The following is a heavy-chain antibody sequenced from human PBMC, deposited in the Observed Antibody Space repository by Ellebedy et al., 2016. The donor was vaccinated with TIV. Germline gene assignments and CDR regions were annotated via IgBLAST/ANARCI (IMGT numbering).Heavy chain of an antibody. CDR2: ISCRAMGLYK. D-gene: IGHD5-24*01. Sequence: GESLKISCAASGFAFSNHAMTWVRQAPGKGLEWVSVISCRAMGLYKYYADSVKGRFTVSRDDSKHILYLQMNSLRDDDMAVYYCAGLPTVRIAREMGWFDAWGRGTLVTVSS. CDR3: AGLPTVRIAREMGWFDA. J-gene: IGHJ5*02. CDR1: GFAFSNHA. V-gene: IGHV3-23*01.